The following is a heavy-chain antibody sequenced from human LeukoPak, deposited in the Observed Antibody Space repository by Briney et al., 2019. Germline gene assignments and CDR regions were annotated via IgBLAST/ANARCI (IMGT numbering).Heavy chain of an antibody. Sequence: SETLSLTCTVSGGSISSSSYYWGWIRQPPGKGLEWLGSIYYSGSTYYNPSLKSRVTISVDTSKSQFSLKLSSVTAADTAIYYCARGGYYGSGNDFRFDPWGQGTLVTVSS. J-gene: IGHJ5*02. CDR2: IYYSGST. D-gene: IGHD3-10*01. V-gene: IGHV4-39*07. CDR3: ARGGYYGSGNDFRFDP. CDR1: GGSISSSSYY.